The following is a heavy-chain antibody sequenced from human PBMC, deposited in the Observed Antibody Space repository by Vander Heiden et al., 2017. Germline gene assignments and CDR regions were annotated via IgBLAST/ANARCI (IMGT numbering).Heavy chain of an antibody. J-gene: IGHJ4*02. Sequence: EVQLLESGGGLVQPGWSLRLSCAASGFTFSSYAMSWVRQAPGKGLEWVSAISGSGGSTYYADSVKGRFTIARDNSKNTLYLQMNSLRAEDTAVYYCAKARDGDYPIPHYWGQGTLVTVSS. D-gene: IGHD4-17*01. V-gene: IGHV3-23*01. CDR2: ISGSGGST. CDR3: AKARDGDYPIPHY. CDR1: GFTFSSYA.